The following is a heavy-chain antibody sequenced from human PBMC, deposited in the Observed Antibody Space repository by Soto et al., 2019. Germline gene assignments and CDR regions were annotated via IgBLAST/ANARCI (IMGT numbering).Heavy chain of an antibody. V-gene: IGHV3-72*01. CDR2: IRHKAKSYTT. J-gene: IGHJ3*01. Sequence: EVQLVESGGGLVQPGGSLRLFCAASGFSLSDYYIDWVRQAPGEGLEWVGRIRHKAKSYTTDYAASVNGRFSISREDSKNSVYLQMNNLKSEDTAVYYCVRVGGYYDSGGESLYAFDLWGLGTMVTVSS. D-gene: IGHD3-22*01. CDR1: GFSLSDYY. CDR3: VRVGGYYDSGGESLYAFDL.